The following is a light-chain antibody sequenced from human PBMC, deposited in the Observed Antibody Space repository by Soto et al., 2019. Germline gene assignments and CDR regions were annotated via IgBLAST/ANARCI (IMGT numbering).Light chain of an antibody. CDR1: SSDIGGYNY. J-gene: IGLJ2*01. CDR2: DVN. V-gene: IGLV2-11*01. CDR3: CSYAGIYTLL. Sequence: QSVLTQPRSVSGSPGQSVTISCSGTSSDIGGYNYVSWYQQHPGKAPKILIYDVNKRPSGVPDRFSGSKSGNTASLTISGLQPEDEANYYCCSYAGIYTLLFGGGTKLTVL.